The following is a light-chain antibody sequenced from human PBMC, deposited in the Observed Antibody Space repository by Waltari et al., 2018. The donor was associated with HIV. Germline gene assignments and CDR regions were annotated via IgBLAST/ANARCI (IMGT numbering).Light chain of an antibody. CDR3: AAWDDSLSGVV. CDR2: RSY. V-gene: IGLV1-47*01. CDR1: SSNIGSKY. J-gene: IGLJ2*01. Sequence: QSVLTQPPSASGTPGQRVTISCSGSSSNIGSKYVYWYQQFPGTAPKLLIYRSYQRPSGVPDRFSGSISGLRSEDEADYYCAAWDDSLSGVVFGGGTKLTVL.